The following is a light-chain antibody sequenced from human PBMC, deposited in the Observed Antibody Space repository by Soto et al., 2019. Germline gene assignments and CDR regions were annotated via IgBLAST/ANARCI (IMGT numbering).Light chain of an antibody. V-gene: IGLV1-40*01. CDR1: SSNIGAGYD. J-gene: IGLJ2*01. CDR3: QSYDSSLSAVV. Sequence: QSVLTQPPSVCGAPGQRVTISCTGSSSNIGAGYDVHWYQQLPGTAPKLLIYGNSKRPSGVPDRFSGSKSGTSASLAITGLQAEDEADYYCQSYDSSLSAVVFGGGTKVTVL. CDR2: GNS.